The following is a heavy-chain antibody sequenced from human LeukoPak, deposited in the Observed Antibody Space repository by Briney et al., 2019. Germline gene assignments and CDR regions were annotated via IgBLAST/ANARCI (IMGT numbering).Heavy chain of an antibody. CDR1: GGTFSSYA. V-gene: IGHV1-69*13. D-gene: IGHD5-24*01. CDR3: ARVALGRRWLPSSYYYGMDV. Sequence: SVKVSCKASGGTFSSYAISWVRQAPGQGLEWMGGIIPIFGTANYAQKFQGRVTITADESTSTAYVELSNLRSEDTAVYYCARVALGRRWLPSSYYYGMDVWGQGTTVTVSS. J-gene: IGHJ6*02. CDR2: IIPIFGTA.